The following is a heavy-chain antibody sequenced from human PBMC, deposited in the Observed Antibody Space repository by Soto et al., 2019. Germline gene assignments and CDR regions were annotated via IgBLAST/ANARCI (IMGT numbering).Heavy chain of an antibody. CDR3: AKGHDIVVGPTVDY. V-gene: IGHV3-23*01. D-gene: IGHD2-15*01. Sequence: LRLSCAASGFTFNNYVMSWVRQAPGKGLEWVSGISSTGGGTYYADPVKGRFTISRDNSKNTLYLQMNNLRAGDTALYYCAKGHDIVVGPTVDYWGQGTLVTVSS. CDR2: ISSTGGGT. CDR1: GFTFNNYV. J-gene: IGHJ4*02.